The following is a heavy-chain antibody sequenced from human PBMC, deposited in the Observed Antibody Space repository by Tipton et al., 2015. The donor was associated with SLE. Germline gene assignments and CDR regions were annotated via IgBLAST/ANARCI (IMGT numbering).Heavy chain of an antibody. CDR3: ARATTVTNWFDP. CDR2: IYYSGST. D-gene: IGHD4-11*01. CDR1: GGSINSGGHY. J-gene: IGHJ5*02. Sequence: TLSLTCTVSGGSINSGGHYWSWIRQLPGKGLEWIGYIYYSGSTYYNPSLKSRVTMSVDTSENRFSLNLSSVTAADTAVYYCARATTVTNWFDPWGQGILVTVSS. V-gene: IGHV4-31*03.